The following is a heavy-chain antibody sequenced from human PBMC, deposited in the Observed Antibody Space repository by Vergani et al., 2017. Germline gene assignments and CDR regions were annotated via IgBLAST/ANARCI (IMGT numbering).Heavy chain of an antibody. CDR1: GGSISSYY. V-gene: IGHV4-59*01. Sequence: QVQLQESGPGLVKPSETLSLTCTVSGGSISSYYWSWIRQPPGQGLEWIGYIYYSGSTNYNPSLKSRVTISVDTSKNQFSLKLSSVTAADTAVYYCARDHSGYDGNWFDPWGQGTLVTVSS. CDR3: ARDHSGYDGNWFDP. CDR2: IYYSGST. D-gene: IGHD5-12*01. J-gene: IGHJ5*02.